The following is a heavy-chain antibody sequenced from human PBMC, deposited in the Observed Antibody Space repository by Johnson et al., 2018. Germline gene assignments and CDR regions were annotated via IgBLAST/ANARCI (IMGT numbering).Heavy chain of an antibody. Sequence: VQLVQSGGGLVQPGGSLRLSCVASGFTFSTYAMSWVRRAPGKGLDWVSSISGTSGTTLYADSVKGRFTISRDTSKNTHYLQMNSRRAEDAALYFCAKVRSVVAVRTDAFDLWCRGTMVTVSS. J-gene: IGHJ3*01. V-gene: IGHV3-23*04. CDR3: AKVRSVVAVRTDAFDL. CDR2: ISGTSGTT. D-gene: IGHD3-22*01. CDR1: GFTFSTYA.